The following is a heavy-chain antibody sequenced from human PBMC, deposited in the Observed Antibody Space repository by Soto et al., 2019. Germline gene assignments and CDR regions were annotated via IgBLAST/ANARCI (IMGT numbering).Heavy chain of an antibody. J-gene: IGHJ5*02. CDR3: AREGPLYSSPPGRFDP. V-gene: IGHV1-69*01. CDR1: GGTFSSYA. Sequence: QVQLVQSGAEVKKPGSSVKVSCKASGGTFSSYAISWVRQAPGQGLEWMGGIIPIFGTANYAQKFQGRVTITAYESTSTAYMELSSLRSEDTAVYYCAREGPLYSSPPGRFDPWGQGTLVTVSS. CDR2: IIPIFGTA. D-gene: IGHD6-13*01.